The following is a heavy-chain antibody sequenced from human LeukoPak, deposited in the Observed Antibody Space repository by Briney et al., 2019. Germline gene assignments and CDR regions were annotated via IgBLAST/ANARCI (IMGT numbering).Heavy chain of an antibody. CDR2: IYTSGST. CDR3: ARVNYSNYGYYYYYMDV. V-gene: IGHV4-4*07. Sequence: SETLSLTCTVSGGSISSYYWSWIRQPAGKGLEWIGRIYTSGSTNYNPSLKSRVTMSVDTSKNQFSLKLSSVTAADTAVYYCARVNYSNYGYYYYYMDVWGKGTTVTVSS. CDR1: GGSISSYY. J-gene: IGHJ6*03. D-gene: IGHD4-11*01.